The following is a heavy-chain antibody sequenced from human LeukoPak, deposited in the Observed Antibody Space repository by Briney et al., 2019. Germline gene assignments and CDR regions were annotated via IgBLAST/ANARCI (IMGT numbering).Heavy chain of an antibody. D-gene: IGHD4-23*01. CDR1: GGSISSYY. CDR2: IYYSGST. CDR3: AREKEVSPYGGNPHFDY. V-gene: IGHV4-59*01. Sequence: KASETLSLTCTVSGGSISSYYWSWIRQPPGKGLEWIGYIYYSGSTNYNPSLKSRVTISVDTSKNQFSLKLSSVTAADTAVYYCAREKEVSPYGGNPHFDYWGQGTLVTVSS. J-gene: IGHJ4*02.